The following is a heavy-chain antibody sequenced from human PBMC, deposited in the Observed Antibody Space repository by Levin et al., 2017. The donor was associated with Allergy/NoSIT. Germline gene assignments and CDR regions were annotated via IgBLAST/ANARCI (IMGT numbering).Heavy chain of an antibody. V-gene: IGHV3-21*01. D-gene: IGHD4-17*01. Sequence: GESLKISCAASGFTFSTYSMNWVRQAPGKGLEWVSSISSSSTYIYDADSVKGRFTISRDNAKNSLYLQMNSLRAEDTAVYYCAGTLGTTVTTTPGWYFDRWGRGTLVTVSS. J-gene: IGHJ2*01. CDR1: GFTFSTYS. CDR3: AGTLGTTVTTTPGWYFDR. CDR2: ISSSSTYI.